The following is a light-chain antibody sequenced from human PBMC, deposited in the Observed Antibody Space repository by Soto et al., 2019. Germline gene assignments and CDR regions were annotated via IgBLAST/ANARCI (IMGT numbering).Light chain of an antibody. V-gene: IGKV3-20*01. Sequence: EIVWTQSPCTLSLSPGERSTLSCISSQSVSSSYLAWYQQKPGQAPRLLIYGASSRATGIPDRFSGSGSGTDFTLTISRLEPEDFAVYYCQQYDSSPKTFGQGTKVDIK. CDR2: GAS. CDR3: QQYDSSPKT. CDR1: QSVSSSY. J-gene: IGKJ1*01.